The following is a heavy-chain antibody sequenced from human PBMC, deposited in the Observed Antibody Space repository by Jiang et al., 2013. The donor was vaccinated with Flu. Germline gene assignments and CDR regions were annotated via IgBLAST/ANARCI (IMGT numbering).Heavy chain of an antibody. Sequence: SGAEVKKPGASVKVSCKVSGFTLTVLSMHWVRQTPGKGLEWMGGFDPEDGKTIYAQKFQGRVTMTEDTSTETAYMELSSLRSEDTAVYYCATVVITFGEVVILFHYWGQGTLITVSS. D-gene: IGHD3-16*01. CDR3: ATVVITFGEVVILFHY. J-gene: IGHJ4*02. CDR1: GFTLTVLS. CDR2: FDPEDGKT. V-gene: IGHV1-24*01.